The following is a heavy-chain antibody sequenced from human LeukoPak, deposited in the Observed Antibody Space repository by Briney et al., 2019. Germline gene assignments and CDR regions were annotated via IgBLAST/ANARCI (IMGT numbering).Heavy chain of an antibody. CDR1: GFTFSSYG. Sequence: GGSLRLSCAASGFTFSSYGITWVRQAPGKGLEWVSGISGSGENTYYADSVKGRFTISRDNSKNTLYLQMNSLRAEDTALYYCAKDLTSWNYWGQGTLVTVSS. V-gene: IGHV3-23*01. D-gene: IGHD2-2*01. J-gene: IGHJ4*02. CDR2: ISGSGENT. CDR3: AKDLTSWNY.